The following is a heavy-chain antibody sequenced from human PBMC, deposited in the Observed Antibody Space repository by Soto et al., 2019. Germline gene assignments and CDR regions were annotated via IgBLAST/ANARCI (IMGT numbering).Heavy chain of an antibody. Sequence: SVKVSCKASGGTFTSYVISWVRQAPGQGLEWMGGIIPIFGLTKYAQSVQGRVTITADKSTSTAYLELSSLKSEDTAVYYCATDPFRTTTYAVAYSYEMDVWGQGTTATVSS. V-gene: IGHV1-69*10. CDR1: GGTFTSYV. CDR3: ATDPFRTTTYAVAYSYEMDV. CDR2: IIPIFGLT. J-gene: IGHJ6*02. D-gene: IGHD2-2*01.